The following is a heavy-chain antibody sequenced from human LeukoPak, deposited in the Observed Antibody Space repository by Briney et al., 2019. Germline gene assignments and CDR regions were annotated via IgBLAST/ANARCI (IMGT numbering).Heavy chain of an antibody. V-gene: IGHV1-18*04. J-gene: IGHJ4*02. CDR2: NTGYSGNT. CDR3: ARIAVAGTYGY. D-gene: IGHD6-19*01. CDR1: GDTLANYG. Sequence: ASVKVSCKAPGDTLANYGITWVRQAPGQGLEWMGWNTGYSGNTNYAQKFQGRVTMTRDTSISTAYMELSRLRSDDTAVYYCARIAVAGTYGYWGQGTLVTVSS.